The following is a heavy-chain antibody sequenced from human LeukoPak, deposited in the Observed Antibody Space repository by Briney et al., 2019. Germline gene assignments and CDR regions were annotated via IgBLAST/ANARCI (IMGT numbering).Heavy chain of an antibody. CDR3: AGTGIAAAGIDY. Sequence: GGSLRLSCAASGFTFSSYAMSWVRQAPGKGLEWVSAISGSGGSTYYADSVKGRFTISRDNAKNSLYLQMNSLRAEDTAVYYCAGTGIAAAGIDYWGQGTLVTVSS. J-gene: IGHJ4*02. CDR2: ISGSGGST. V-gene: IGHV3-23*01. CDR1: GFTFSSYA. D-gene: IGHD6-13*01.